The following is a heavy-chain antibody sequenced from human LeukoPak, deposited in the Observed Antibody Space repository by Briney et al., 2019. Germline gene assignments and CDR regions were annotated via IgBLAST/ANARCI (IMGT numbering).Heavy chain of an antibody. CDR2: IHHSGST. D-gene: IGHD6-25*01. CDR1: GYSISSGYY. Sequence: SETLPLTCAVSGYSISSGYYWGWIRQPPGKGLEWIGSIHHSGSTYYNPSLKSRVTISVDTSKNQFSLKLSSVTAADTAVYYCARDKRVAAPYYFDYWGQGTLVTVSS. V-gene: IGHV4-38-2*02. CDR3: ARDKRVAAPYYFDY. J-gene: IGHJ4*02.